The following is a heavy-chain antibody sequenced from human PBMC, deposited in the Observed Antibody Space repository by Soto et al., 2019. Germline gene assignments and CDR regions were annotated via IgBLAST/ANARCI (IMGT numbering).Heavy chain of an antibody. CDR2: IYHSGTT. CDR1: GDSITGSY. CDR3: ARDMPYAAGSLAGCDY. D-gene: IGHD1-26*01. V-gene: IGHV4-59*01. Sequence: QLQLRESGPGLVKPSESLSLTCTVSGDSITGSYRTWIRQPPGKTLEWIGYIYHSGTTTYNPSLKSRVSISVDTAKDQFSLRLTSVIAADTAVYYCARDMPYAAGSLAGCDYWGQGILVTVSS. J-gene: IGHJ4*02.